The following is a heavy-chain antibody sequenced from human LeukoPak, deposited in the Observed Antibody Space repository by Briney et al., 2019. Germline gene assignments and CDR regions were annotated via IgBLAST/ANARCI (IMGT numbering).Heavy chain of an antibody. CDR2: IYPGGSDT. CDR1: GYSFTSYW. CDR3: ARQIAAAGTNYYYYMDV. V-gene: IGHV5-51*01. D-gene: IGHD6-13*01. J-gene: IGHJ6*03. Sequence: GESLKISSKGSGYSFTSYWIGWVRQMPGKGLEWMGIIYPGGSDTRYSPSFQGQVTISADKSISTAYLQWSSLKASDTAMYYCARQIAAAGTNYYYYMDVWGKGTTVTVSS.